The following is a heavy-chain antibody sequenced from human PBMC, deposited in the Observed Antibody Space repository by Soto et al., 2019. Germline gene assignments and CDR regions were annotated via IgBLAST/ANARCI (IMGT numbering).Heavy chain of an antibody. V-gene: IGHV2-5*02. Sequence: QITLKESGPPLVEPTQTLTLTCSFSGFSLTNSGVGVGWFRQAPGKALECLGIIYWDNDRRYNPSHNTRLTITKXXSXNXXVLTMTYMEPVDTGTYYCALRVAHSGSWDVGWFDSWGQGTPVTVS. CDR2: IYWDNDR. D-gene: IGHD1-26*01. CDR3: ALRVAHSGSWDVGWFDS. J-gene: IGHJ5*01. CDR1: GFSLTNSGVG.